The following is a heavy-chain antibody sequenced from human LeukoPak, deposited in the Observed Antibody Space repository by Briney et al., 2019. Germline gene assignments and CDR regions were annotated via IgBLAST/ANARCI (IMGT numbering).Heavy chain of an antibody. CDR3: ARGYSYVDY. Sequence: GGSLRLSCAASGSTFSDYGMHWVRQAPGKGLEWVAVISYDGSNKHYVDSVKGRFTVSRDNSKNTLYPQMNSLRAEDTAVYYCARGYSYVDYWGQGTLVTVSS. CDR2: ISYDGSNK. J-gene: IGHJ4*02. D-gene: IGHD5-18*01. V-gene: IGHV3-30*03. CDR1: GSTFSDYG.